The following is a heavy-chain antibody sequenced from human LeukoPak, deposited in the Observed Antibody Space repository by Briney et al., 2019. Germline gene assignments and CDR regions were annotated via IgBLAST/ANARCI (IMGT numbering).Heavy chain of an antibody. CDR2: INPNSGGT. CDR1: GYTFTGYY. Sequence: ASVKASCKASGYTFTGYYMHWVRQAPGQGLEWMGWINPNSGGTNYAQKFQGRVTMTRDTSISTAYMELSRLRSDDTAVYYCARPALGYCSSTSCGGGDNWFDPWGQGTLVTVSS. CDR3: ARPALGYCSSTSCGGGDNWFDP. V-gene: IGHV1-2*02. D-gene: IGHD2-2*01. J-gene: IGHJ5*02.